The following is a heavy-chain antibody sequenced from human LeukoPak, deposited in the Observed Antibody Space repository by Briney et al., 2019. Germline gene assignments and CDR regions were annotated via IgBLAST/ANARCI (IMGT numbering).Heavy chain of an antibody. CDR2: IYHSGST. CDR3: ARESYSSGWYVLY. Sequence: PSGTLSLTCAVSGGSISSSDWWSWVRQPPGKGLEWIGEIYHSGSTNYNPSLKSRVTISVDKSKNQFSLKLSSVTAADTAVYYCARESYSSGWYVLYWGQGTLVTVSS. CDR1: GGSISSSDW. V-gene: IGHV4-4*02. D-gene: IGHD6-19*01. J-gene: IGHJ4*02.